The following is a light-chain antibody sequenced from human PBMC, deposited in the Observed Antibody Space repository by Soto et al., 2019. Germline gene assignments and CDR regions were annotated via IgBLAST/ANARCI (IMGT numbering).Light chain of an antibody. J-gene: IGKJ4*01. V-gene: IGKV1-12*02. CDR3: QQAYIFPFS. CDR2: AAF. CDR1: QVISNS. Sequence: DVQMTQSPSSVSASVGDRVTLTCRASQVISNSLAWYQQKPGKAPRLLIYAAFNLQGGVPSRFSGSGSGTDFFLTISSLQPGDFATYYCQQAYIFPFSFGGGTKVEIK.